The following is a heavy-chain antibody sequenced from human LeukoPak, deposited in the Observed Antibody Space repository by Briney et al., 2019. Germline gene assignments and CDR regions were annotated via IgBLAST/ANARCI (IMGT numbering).Heavy chain of an antibody. J-gene: IGHJ4*02. D-gene: IGHD5-18*01. Sequence: PGGSLRLSCAASGFTFNSYSMNGVRQAPCKALEWVSSSSSSSSYIYYADSLKGRFTISRDNAKNSLYLQMNSLRDEDTAVYYCARGASRSQPPDYWGQGTLVTVSS. CDR1: GFTFNSYS. CDR2: SSSSSSYI. CDR3: ARGASRSQPPDY. V-gene: IGHV3-21*01.